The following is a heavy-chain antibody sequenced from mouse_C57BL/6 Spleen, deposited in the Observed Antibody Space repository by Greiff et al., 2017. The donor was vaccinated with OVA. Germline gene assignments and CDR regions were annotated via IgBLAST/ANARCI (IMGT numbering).Heavy chain of an antibody. CDR3: ARRTLYAMDY. CDR1: GFTFSDYG. CDR2: ISSGSSTI. V-gene: IGHV5-17*01. Sequence: EVQVVESGGGLVKPGGSLKLSCAASGFTFSDYGMHWVRQAPEKGLEWVAYISSGSSTIYYADTVKGRFTISRDNAKNTLFLQMTSLRSDDTAMYYCARRTLYAMDYWGQGTSVTVSS. J-gene: IGHJ4*01.